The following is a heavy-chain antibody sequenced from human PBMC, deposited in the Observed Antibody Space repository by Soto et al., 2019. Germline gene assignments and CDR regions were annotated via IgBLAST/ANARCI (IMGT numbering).Heavy chain of an antibody. CDR3: VSQRGNYFDF. CDR1: GDSINSHY. J-gene: IGHJ4*02. D-gene: IGHD3-10*01. CDR2: IDYVGRT. V-gene: IGHV4-59*11. Sequence: SETLSLTRSVSGDSINSHYWSWIRQPPGKGLEWLGYIDYVGRTNYAPSLQCRVTISIDTSKSQVSLKLRYVTAADTAVYYCVSQRGNYFDFWGQGTLVTVSS.